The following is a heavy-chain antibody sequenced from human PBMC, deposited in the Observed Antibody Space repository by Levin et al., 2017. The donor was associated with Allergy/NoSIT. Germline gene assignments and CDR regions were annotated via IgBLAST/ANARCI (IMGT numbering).Heavy chain of an antibody. CDR1: GFTFSSYA. J-gene: IGHJ3*02. V-gene: IGHV3-23*01. CDR3: AKDFYYYDSSGYRTQIDGAFDI. CDR2: ISGSGGST. Sequence: AGGSLRLSCAASGFTFSSYAMSWVRQAPGKGLEWVSAISGSGGSTYYADSVKGRFTISRDNSKNTLYLQMNSLRAEDTAVYYCAKDFYYYDSSGYRTQIDGAFDIWGQGTMVTVSS. D-gene: IGHD3-22*01.